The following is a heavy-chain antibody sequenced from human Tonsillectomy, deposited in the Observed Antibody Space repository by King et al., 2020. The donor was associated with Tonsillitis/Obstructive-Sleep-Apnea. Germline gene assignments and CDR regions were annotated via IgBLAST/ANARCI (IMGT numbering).Heavy chain of an antibody. V-gene: IGHV3-15*01. J-gene: IGHJ4*02. Sequence: VQLVESGGGLVKPGGSLRLSCAASEFTFSNAWMSWVRQAPGKGLEWVGRIKSKTDGGTTDYAAPVKGRFTILRDDSKSTLYLQMTSLKIEDTAVYYCTTRPGYNWNDGYPFDYWGQGTLVTVSS. CDR2: IKSKTDGGTT. CDR3: TTRPGYNWNDGYPFDY. D-gene: IGHD1-1*01. CDR1: EFTFSNAW.